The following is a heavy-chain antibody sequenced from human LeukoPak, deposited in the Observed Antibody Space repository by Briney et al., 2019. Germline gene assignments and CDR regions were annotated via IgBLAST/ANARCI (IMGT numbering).Heavy chain of an antibody. Sequence: GGSLRLSCAASGFIFSSYSMNWVRQAPGKGLEWVSYFGTSGSAIYYADSVKGRFTISRDNAKNSLYPQMNGLRDEDTAVYYCARDYIFAFDIWGQGTMVTVSS. CDR1: GFIFSSYS. CDR3: ARDYIFAFDI. J-gene: IGHJ3*02. D-gene: IGHD3-3*02. V-gene: IGHV3-48*02. CDR2: FGTSGSAI.